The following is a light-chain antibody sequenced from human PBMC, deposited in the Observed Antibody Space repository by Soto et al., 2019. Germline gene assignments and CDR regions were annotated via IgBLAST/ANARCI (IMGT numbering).Light chain of an antibody. J-gene: IGKJ3*01. CDR2: AAS. CDR1: QGISNH. V-gene: IGKV1-27*01. Sequence: DIQMTQSPSSLSASVGDRVTITCRASQGISNHLAWYQQKPGKVPKLLIYAASTLQSGVPSRFSGSGSGTDFTLTISSLQPEDLATYYCQKYNSAPLFTFGPGTKVDIK. CDR3: QKYNSAPLFT.